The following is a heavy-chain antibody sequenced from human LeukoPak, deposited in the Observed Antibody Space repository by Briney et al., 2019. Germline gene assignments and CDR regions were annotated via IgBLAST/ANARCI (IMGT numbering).Heavy chain of an antibody. D-gene: IGHD6-13*01. CDR3: AKGLAAAKDYYYYTDV. V-gene: IGHV3-43*01. CDR2: ISWDGGST. CDR1: GFTFDDYT. J-gene: IGHJ6*03. Sequence: PGGSLRLSCAASGFTFDDYTMHWVRQAPGKGLEWVSLISWDGGSTYYADSVKGRFTISRDNSKNSLYLQMNSLRTEDTALYYCAKGLAAAKDYYYYTDVWGKGTTVTVSS.